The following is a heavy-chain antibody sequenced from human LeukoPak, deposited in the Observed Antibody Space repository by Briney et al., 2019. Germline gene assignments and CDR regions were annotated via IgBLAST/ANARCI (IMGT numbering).Heavy chain of an antibody. Sequence: ASVKVSCKASGYTFTSYGISWVRPAPGQGLEWMGWINAYNGNTNYAQKLQGRVTMTTGTSTSTAYMELRSLRSDDTAVYYCARAGEYCSGGRCYPRDAFDIWGQGTMVTVSS. CDR3: ARAGEYCSGGRCYPRDAFDI. CDR2: INAYNGNT. V-gene: IGHV1-18*01. J-gene: IGHJ3*02. D-gene: IGHD2-15*01. CDR1: GYTFTSYG.